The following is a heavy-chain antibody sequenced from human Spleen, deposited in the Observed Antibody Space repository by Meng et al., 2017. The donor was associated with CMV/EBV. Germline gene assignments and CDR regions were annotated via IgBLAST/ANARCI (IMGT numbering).Heavy chain of an antibody. Sequence: GESLKISCAASGFTFSSYGMHWVRQAPGKGLEWVAVIWYDGSNKYYADSVKGRFTISRDNAKNTLYLEMNSLRVEDTAEYYCVRGGRIQLWLEYWGQGTLVTVSS. V-gene: IGHV3-33*01. J-gene: IGHJ4*02. D-gene: IGHD5-18*01. CDR1: GFTFSSYG. CDR2: IWYDGSNK. CDR3: VRGGRIQLWLEY.